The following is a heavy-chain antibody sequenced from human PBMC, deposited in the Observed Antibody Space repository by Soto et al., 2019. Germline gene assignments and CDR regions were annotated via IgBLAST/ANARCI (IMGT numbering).Heavy chain of an antibody. CDR2: ISSSSSYI. D-gene: IGHD3-22*01. J-gene: IGHJ4*02. Sequence: PVGSLRLSCAASGFTFSSYSMNWVRQAPGKGLEWVSSISSSSSYIYYADSVKGRFTISRDNAKNSLYLQMNSLRAEDTAVYYCARNYYDSSGNFDYWGQGTLVTVSS. CDR3: ARNYYDSSGNFDY. CDR1: GFTFSSYS. V-gene: IGHV3-21*01.